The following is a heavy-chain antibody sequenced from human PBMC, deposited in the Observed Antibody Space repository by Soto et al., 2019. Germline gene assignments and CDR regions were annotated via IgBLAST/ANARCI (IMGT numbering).Heavy chain of an antibody. J-gene: IGHJ4*02. CDR3: AKDSYRGDIVLTPAPYGNDY. D-gene: IGHD2-15*01. V-gene: IGHV3-30*18. CDR1: EFTFKSYG. Sequence: QVQLVESGGGVVQAGRSLRLSCVASEFTFKSYGVHWVRQAPGKGLAWVAGMSYDGNKKHYADSVRGRLTISRDNSKNTLYLQMNSMRTEDTAVYYCAKDSYRGDIVLTPAPYGNDYWGQGTLVTGSS. CDR2: MSYDGNKK.